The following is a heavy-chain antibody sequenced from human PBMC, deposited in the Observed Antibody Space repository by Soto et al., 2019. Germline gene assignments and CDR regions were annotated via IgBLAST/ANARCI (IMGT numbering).Heavy chain of an antibody. V-gene: IGHV1-18*01. CDR3: ARNVYSGYGYYFDY. Sequence: QVQLVQSGAEVKKPGASVKVSCKASGYTFTSYGFSWVRQAPGQGLEWMGWITVYNGNTNYAQKFQGRVTLTTDTSTSTGYMELRSLRSDDTAVYYCARNVYSGYGYYFDYWGQGTLVTVTS. CDR2: ITVYNGNT. D-gene: IGHD5-12*01. J-gene: IGHJ4*02. CDR1: GYTFTSYG.